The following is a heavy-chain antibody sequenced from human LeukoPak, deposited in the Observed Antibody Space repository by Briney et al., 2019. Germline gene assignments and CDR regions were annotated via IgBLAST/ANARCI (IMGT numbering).Heavy chain of an antibody. J-gene: IGHJ4*02. V-gene: IGHV3-74*01. CDR2: IYSDGSTT. D-gene: IGHD4-17*01. CDR3: AGGDYVGHYFDY. CDR1: GFTFSKYW. Sequence: QSGGSLRLSCAASGFTFSKYWMHWVRHAPGKGLVWVSRIYSDGSTTPYADSVKGRFTVSRDNAKNTLYLQMNSLRAEDTAVYYCAGGDYVGHYFDYWGQGTLVTVSS.